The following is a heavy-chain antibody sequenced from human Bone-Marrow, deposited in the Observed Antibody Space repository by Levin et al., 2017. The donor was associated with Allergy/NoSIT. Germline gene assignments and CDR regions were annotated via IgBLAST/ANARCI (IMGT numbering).Heavy chain of an antibody. D-gene: IGHD6-13*01. CDR1: GYSFTSYW. CDR2: IYPGDSDT. V-gene: IGHV5-51*01. J-gene: IGHJ4*02. CDR3: ARRMYSSSWYVFDY. Sequence: ASVKVSCKGSGYSFTSYWIGWVRQMPGKGLEWMGIIYPGDSDTRYSPSFQGQVTISADKSISTAYLQWSSLKASDTAMYYCARRMYSSSWYVFDYWGQGTLVTVSS.